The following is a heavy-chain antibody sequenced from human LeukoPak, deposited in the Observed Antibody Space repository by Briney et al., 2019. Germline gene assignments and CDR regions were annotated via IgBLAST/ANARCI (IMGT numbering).Heavy chain of an antibody. D-gene: IGHD3-9*01. CDR3: ARILTGFYDF. J-gene: IGHJ4*02. CDR1: GFTFSSYS. Sequence: GGSLRLSCAASGFTFSSYSMNWVRQAPGKGLEWVSYISSSGSTIYYADSVKGRFTISRDNSKNSLYLQMNSLRVEDTAVYYCARILTGFYDFWGQGTLVTVSS. CDR2: ISSSGSTI. V-gene: IGHV3-48*04.